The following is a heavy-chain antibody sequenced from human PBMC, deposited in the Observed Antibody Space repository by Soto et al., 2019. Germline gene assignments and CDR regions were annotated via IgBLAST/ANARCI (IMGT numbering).Heavy chain of an antibody. D-gene: IGHD6-6*01. Sequence: QVQLQESGPGLVKPSQTLSLTCTVSGGSISSGDYYWSWIRQPPGKGLEWIGYIYYSGGTYYNPSLKGRVTISVDTSKNQFSLKLSSVTAADTAVYYCARVQLVRSPAYYYYYGMDVWGQGTTVTVSS. CDR2: IYYSGGT. V-gene: IGHV4-30-4*01. CDR1: GGSISSGDYY. CDR3: ARVQLVRSPAYYYYYGMDV. J-gene: IGHJ6*02.